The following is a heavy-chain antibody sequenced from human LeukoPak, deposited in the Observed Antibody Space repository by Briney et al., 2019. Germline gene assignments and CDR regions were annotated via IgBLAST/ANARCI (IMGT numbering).Heavy chain of an antibody. CDR3: ARVSSGYSSREFDY. Sequence: PGGSLRLSCAASGFTFSSYAMSWVRQAPGKGLEWIGYIYYSGSTNYNPSLKSRVTISVDTSKNQFSLKLSSVTAADTAVYYCARVSSGYSSREFDYWGHGTLVTVSS. V-gene: IGHV4-59*01. CDR1: GFTFSSYA. D-gene: IGHD6-13*01. J-gene: IGHJ4*01. CDR2: IYYSGST.